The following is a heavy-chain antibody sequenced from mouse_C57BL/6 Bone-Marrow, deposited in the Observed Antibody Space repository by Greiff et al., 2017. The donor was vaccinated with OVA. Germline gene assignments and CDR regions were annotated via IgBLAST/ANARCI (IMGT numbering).Heavy chain of an antibody. J-gene: IGHJ4*01. CDR3: AKYDGYYLSYAMDY. V-gene: IGHV2-2*01. CDR1: GFSLTSYG. D-gene: IGHD2-3*01. CDR2: IWSGGST. Sequence: VKLMESGPGLVQPSQSLSITCTVSGFSLTSYGVHWVRQSPGKGLEWLGVIWSGGSTDYNAAFISRLSISKDNSKSQVFFKMNSLQADDTAIYYCAKYDGYYLSYAMDYWGQGTSVTVSS.